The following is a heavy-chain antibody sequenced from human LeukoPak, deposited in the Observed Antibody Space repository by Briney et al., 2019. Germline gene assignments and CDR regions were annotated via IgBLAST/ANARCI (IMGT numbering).Heavy chain of an antibody. J-gene: IGHJ4*02. Sequence: PGGSLRLSCAASGFTFSTYWMHWVRQAPGKGLEWVSLIRGDGSATYYADSVKGRFTISRDNSKNSLYLQMNSLRSGDTALYYCAKDIGSGWSFDYWGQGTLVTVSS. CDR2: IRGDGSAT. D-gene: IGHD6-19*01. CDR1: GFTFSTYW. V-gene: IGHV3-43*02. CDR3: AKDIGSGWSFDY.